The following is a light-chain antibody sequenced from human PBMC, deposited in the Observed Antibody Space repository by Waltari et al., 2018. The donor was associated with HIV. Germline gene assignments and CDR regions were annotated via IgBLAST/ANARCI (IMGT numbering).Light chain of an antibody. CDR2: LNNDGGH. J-gene: IGLJ2*01. CDR3: QTWDTGIII. V-gene: IGLV4-69*01. CDR1: SGHSDYA. Sequence: QPVVTQSPSAAASLGASVKLTCTLSSGHSDYAIAWHQQHPQKGPRYLMRLNNDGGHYKGDGIPDRFSGSSSGAERYLIISSLQSGDEADYYCQTWDTGIIIFGGGTKLTVL.